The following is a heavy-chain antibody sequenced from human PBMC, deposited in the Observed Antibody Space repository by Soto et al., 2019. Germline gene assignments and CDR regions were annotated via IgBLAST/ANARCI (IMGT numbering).Heavy chain of an antibody. Sequence: QITLKESGPTLVKPTQTLTLTCTFSGFSLSTSGVGVGWIRQPPGKALEWLALIYWDDDKRYSPSLKSRLTMTKDTSNNHVGLTMTNMDPLDTATYYCARVRGGVDYLGQGTLVTVSS. D-gene: IGHD3-16*01. CDR2: IYWDDDK. CDR1: GFSLSTSGVG. CDR3: ARVRGGVDY. V-gene: IGHV2-5*02. J-gene: IGHJ4*02.